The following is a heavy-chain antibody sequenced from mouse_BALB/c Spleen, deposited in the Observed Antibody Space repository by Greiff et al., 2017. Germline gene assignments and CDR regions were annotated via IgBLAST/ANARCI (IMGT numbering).Heavy chain of an antibody. CDR3: ARDRSLAY. CDR1: GFDFSRYW. CDR2: INPGSSTI. Sequence: EVKLVESGGGLVQPGGSLNLSCAASGFDFSRYWMSWARQAPGKGQEWIGEINPGSSTINYTPSLKDKFIISRDNAKNTLYLQMSKVRSEDTALYYCARDRSLAYWGQGTLVTVSA. D-gene: IGHD2-14*01. V-gene: IGHV4-2*02. J-gene: IGHJ3*01.